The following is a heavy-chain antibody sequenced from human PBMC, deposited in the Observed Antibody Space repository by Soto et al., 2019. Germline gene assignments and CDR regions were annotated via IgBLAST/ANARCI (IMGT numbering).Heavy chain of an antibody. Sequence: PSETLSLTCAVYGGSFSGYYWGWIRQPPGKGLEWIGEINHSGSTNYNPSLKSRVTISVDTSKNQLSLKLSSVTAADTAVYYCASAQYYDFWSGYYGYYYGMDVWGQGTTVTVSS. J-gene: IGHJ6*02. CDR3: ASAQYYDFWSGYYGYYYGMDV. D-gene: IGHD3-3*01. V-gene: IGHV4-34*01. CDR1: GGSFSGYY. CDR2: INHSGST.